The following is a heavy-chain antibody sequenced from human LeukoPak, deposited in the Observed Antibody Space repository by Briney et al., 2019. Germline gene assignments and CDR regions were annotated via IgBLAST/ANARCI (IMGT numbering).Heavy chain of an antibody. Sequence: GSLRLSCAASGFTFSTYGMSWVRQAPGKGLEWVSYIGTGSSTMYYADSVKGRFTISRDNAKNSLDLQMNSLRAEDTAMYYCARDGTVAASFDYWGQGTLVTVSS. V-gene: IGHV3-48*01. D-gene: IGHD6-19*01. CDR1: GFTFSTYG. CDR2: IGTGSSTM. CDR3: ARDGTVAASFDY. J-gene: IGHJ4*02.